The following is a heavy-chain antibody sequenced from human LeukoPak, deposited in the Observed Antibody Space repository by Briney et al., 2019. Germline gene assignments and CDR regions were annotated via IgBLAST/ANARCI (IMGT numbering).Heavy chain of an antibody. D-gene: IGHD6-19*01. J-gene: IGHJ4*02. CDR3: ARDGRIAVAGTLDY. CDR1: GFTFSSYS. Sequence: GGSLRLSCAASGFTFSSYSMNWVRQAPGKGLEWVSSISSSSSYIYYADSVKGRFTISRDNAKNSLYLQMKSLRAEDTAVYYCARDGRIAVAGTLDYWGQGTLVTVSS. CDR2: ISSSSSYI. V-gene: IGHV3-21*01.